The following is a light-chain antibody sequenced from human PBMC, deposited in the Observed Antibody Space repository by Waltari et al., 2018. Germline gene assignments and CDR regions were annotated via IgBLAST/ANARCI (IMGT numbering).Light chain of an antibody. J-gene: IGLJ3*02. CDR2: DVN. CDR3: CSYAGSAISV. V-gene: IGLV2-23*02. CDR1: TSDVGKYNL. Sequence: QSALTQTATVSGSPGQSITISCTGTTSDVGKYNLVPWYQQHPGKAPTLIIYDVNKRPSGVSHRFSGSKSGNTASLTISGLQAADEAYYYCCSYAGSAISVFGGGTKVTVL.